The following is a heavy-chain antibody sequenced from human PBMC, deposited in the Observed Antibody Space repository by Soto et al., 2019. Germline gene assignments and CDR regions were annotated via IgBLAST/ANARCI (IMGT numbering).Heavy chain of an antibody. J-gene: IGHJ3*02. V-gene: IGHV3-23*01. Sequence: PGGSLRLSCAASGFTFNSYAMSWVRQAPGKGLEWVSTLSGSGANAYSADSVKGRFTISRDNSKNTLYLQMNSLRVEDTAVYYCAKMRSRGSYSAFEIWGQGTMVTVSS. CDR3: AKMRSRGSYSAFEI. CDR2: LSGSGANA. CDR1: GFTFNSYA. D-gene: IGHD1-26*01.